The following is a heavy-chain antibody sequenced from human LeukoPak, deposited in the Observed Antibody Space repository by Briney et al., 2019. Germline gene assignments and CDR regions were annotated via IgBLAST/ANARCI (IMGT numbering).Heavy chain of an antibody. Sequence: GGSLRLSCAASGFTFSSYSMDSVRQAPGKGLEWVSSISSSSSYIHYADSVKGRFTISRDNAKNSLYLQMNSLRAEDTAVYYCSGYSYGYGIDYWGQGTLVTVSS. CDR1: GFTFSSYS. J-gene: IGHJ4*02. CDR3: SGYSYGYGIDY. D-gene: IGHD5-18*01. CDR2: ISSSSSYI. V-gene: IGHV3-21*01.